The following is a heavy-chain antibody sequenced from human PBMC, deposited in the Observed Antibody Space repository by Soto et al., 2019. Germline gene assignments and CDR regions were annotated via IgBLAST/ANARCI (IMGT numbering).Heavy chain of an antibody. J-gene: IGHJ4*02. Sequence: ASVKVSCKASGFTFTSSAVQWVRQARGQRLEWIGWIVVGSGNTNYAQKFQERVTITRDMSTSTAYMELSSLRSEDTAVYYCAADYGSGGSSDYWGQGTLVTVSS. D-gene: IGHD2-15*01. CDR2: IVVGSGNT. CDR3: AADYGSGGSSDY. CDR1: GFTFTSSA. V-gene: IGHV1-58*01.